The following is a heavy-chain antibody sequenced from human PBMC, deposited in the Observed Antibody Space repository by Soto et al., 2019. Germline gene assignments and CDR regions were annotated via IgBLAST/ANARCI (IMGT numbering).Heavy chain of an antibody. D-gene: IGHD1-26*01. J-gene: IGHJ4*02. CDR1: GYTFTSYG. CDR2: ISAYNGNT. CDR3: ARDAAVGLFDY. Sequence: ASVKVSCKVSGYTFTSYGISWVRQAPGQGLEWMGWISAYNGNTKYAQKLQGRVTMTTDTSTSTAYMELRSLRSDDTAVYYCARDAAVGLFDYWGQGTLVTVSS. V-gene: IGHV1-18*01.